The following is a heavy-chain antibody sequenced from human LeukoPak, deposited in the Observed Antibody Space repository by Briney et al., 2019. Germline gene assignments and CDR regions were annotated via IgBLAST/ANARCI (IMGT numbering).Heavy chain of an antibody. CDR3: ARDGSSTAQNYYYYGMDV. CDR2: IYYSGST. D-gene: IGHD1-26*01. CDR1: GGSISSYY. J-gene: IGHJ6*02. Sequence: SETLSLTCTVSGGSISSYYWSWIRQHPGKGLEWIGYIYYSGSTDYNPSLKSRVTISVDTSKNQFSLKLSSVTAADTAVYYCARDGSSTAQNYYYYGMDVWGQGTTVTVSS. V-gene: IGHV4-59*01.